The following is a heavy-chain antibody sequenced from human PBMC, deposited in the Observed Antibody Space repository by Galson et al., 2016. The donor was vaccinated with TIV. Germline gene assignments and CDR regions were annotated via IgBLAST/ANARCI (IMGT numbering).Heavy chain of an antibody. D-gene: IGHD4-17*01. Sequence: SLRLSCAASGFTFTNHPMHWVRQAPGKGLEWVAVILYDGSNKYYADSVKGRFTISRDNSKNTVSLLMNSLRAEDTAVYYCAKDPRIYGDYLLAYFDYWGQGTLVSVSS. CDR2: ILYDGSNK. CDR1: GFTFTNHP. CDR3: AKDPRIYGDYLLAYFDY. J-gene: IGHJ4*02. V-gene: IGHV3-30-3*01.